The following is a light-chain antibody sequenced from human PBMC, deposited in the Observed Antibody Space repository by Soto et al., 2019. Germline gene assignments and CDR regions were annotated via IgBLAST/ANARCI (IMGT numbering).Light chain of an antibody. J-gene: IGKJ4*01. CDR2: LGS. CDR1: QSLLHTNRYIY. CDR3: MQALQTQLT. Sequence: DIVMTQSPLSLSVTPGEPASISCRASQSLLHTNRYIYLDWYVQKPGQSPQLLIYLGSNRASGVPDRFSASGSGTDFTLKISRVEAEDVGVYYCMQALQTQLTFGGGTKVDIK. V-gene: IGKV2-28*01.